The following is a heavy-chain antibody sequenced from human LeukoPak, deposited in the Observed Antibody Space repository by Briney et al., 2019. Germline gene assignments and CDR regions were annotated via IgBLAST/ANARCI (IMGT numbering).Heavy chain of an antibody. Sequence: GAVKVFCKASGDTFTGYYMHGVVQPLAREGEWMGWINPNSGGTNYAQKFQGRVTMTRDTNISTAYMQLSRLRSDETAAYYCARGYSSSWYWTGAADYLYYWRRGTMVTDPS. V-gene: IGHV1-2*02. CDR1: GDTFTGYY. D-gene: IGHD6-13*01. CDR2: INPNSGGT. CDR3: ARGYSSSWYWTGAADYLYY. J-gene: IGHJ4*02.